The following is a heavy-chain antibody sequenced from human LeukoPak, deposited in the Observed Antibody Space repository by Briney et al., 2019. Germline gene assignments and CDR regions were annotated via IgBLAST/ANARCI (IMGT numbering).Heavy chain of an antibody. CDR3: ARALHDYGDSYYFDY. Sequence: GGSLRLSCAASGFTFSSYWMSWVRQAPGKGLEWVANIKQDGSEKYYVDSVKGRFTISRDNAKNSLYLQMNSLRAEDTAVYYCARALHDYGDSYYFDYWGQGTLVTVSS. CDR2: IKQDGSEK. CDR1: GFTFSSYW. D-gene: IGHD4-17*01. J-gene: IGHJ4*02. V-gene: IGHV3-7*01.